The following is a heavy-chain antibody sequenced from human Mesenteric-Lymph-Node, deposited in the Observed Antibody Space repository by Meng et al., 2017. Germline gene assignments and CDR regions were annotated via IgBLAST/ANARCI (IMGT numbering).Heavy chain of an antibody. J-gene: IGHJ4*02. D-gene: IGHD5-24*01. V-gene: IGHV4-30-2*05. CDR2: IYYSGST. Sequence: QLQFSDFGSVLVRPPQPLSLPCAVSGDSITSGDYSWTWIRQPPGKGLEWIGYIYYSGSTFYNPSLKSRVTISVDTSKNQFSLKLISATAADTAVYYCAREAGRDGYATPKFDYWGQGTLVTVAS. CDR1: GDSITSGDYS. CDR3: AREAGRDGYATPKFDY.